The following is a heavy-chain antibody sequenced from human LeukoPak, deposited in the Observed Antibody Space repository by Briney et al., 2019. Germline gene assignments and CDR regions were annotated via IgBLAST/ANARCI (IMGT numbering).Heavy chain of an antibody. V-gene: IGHV1-2*02. Sequence: GASVKVSCKASGYTFTDYYMHWVRQAPGQGLEWMGLINPNSGGTNYAQKFQGRVTMTRDMSISTAYMELSRLRSDDTAVYYCAREEYCSGGSCYIYYYYGMDVWGQGTTVTVSS. CDR1: GYTFTDYY. CDR3: AREEYCSGGSCYIYYYYGMDV. D-gene: IGHD2-15*01. CDR2: INPNSGGT. J-gene: IGHJ6*02.